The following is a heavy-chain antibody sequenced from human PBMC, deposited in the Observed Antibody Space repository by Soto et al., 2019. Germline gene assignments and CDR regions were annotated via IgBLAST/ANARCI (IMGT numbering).Heavy chain of an antibody. CDR2: SIPIFGTA. J-gene: IGHJ6*02. Sequence: QVQLVQSGAEVQKPGSSVKVSCKASGGTFSSYAISWVRQAPGQGLEWMGGSIPIFGTANYAQKFQSRVTITADESTSTAYMELSSLRSEDTAVYYCARGVVVPATDYYYYYYGMDVWGQGTTVTVSS. CDR3: ARGVVVPATDYYYYYYGMDV. V-gene: IGHV1-69*01. CDR1: GGTFSSYA. D-gene: IGHD2-2*01.